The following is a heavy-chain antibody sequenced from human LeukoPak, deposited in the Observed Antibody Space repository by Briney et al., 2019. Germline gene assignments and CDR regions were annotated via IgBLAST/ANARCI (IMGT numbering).Heavy chain of an antibody. CDR3: ATELPGGYSSSHERDY. D-gene: IGHD6-13*01. CDR2: INAGNGNT. J-gene: IGHJ4*02. CDR1: GYDFTSYA. V-gene: IGHV1-3*01. Sequence: EASVKVSCKASGYDFTSYAMHWVRQAPGQRLEWMGWINAGNGNTKYSQKFQDRVTVTRDTSTSTAYMELSSLRSEDTAVYYCATELPGGYSSSHERDYWGQGTLVTVSS.